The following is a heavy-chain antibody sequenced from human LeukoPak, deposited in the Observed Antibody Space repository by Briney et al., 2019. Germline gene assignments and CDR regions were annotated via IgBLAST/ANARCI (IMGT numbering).Heavy chain of an antibody. CDR1: GGSISSYY. J-gene: IGHJ5*02. Sequence: SETLSLTCTVSGGSISSYYWSRIRQPPGKGLEWIGYIYYSGSTNYNPSLKSRVTISVDTSKNQFSLKLSSVTAADTAVYYCARERGGPGYSSSWFGNWFDPWGQGTLVTVSS. D-gene: IGHD6-13*01. V-gene: IGHV4-59*01. CDR2: IYYSGST. CDR3: ARERGGPGYSSSWFGNWFDP.